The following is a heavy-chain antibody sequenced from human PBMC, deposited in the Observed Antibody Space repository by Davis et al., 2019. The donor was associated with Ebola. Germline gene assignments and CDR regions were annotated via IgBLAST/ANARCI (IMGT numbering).Heavy chain of an antibody. Sequence: GESLKISCAASGFTFSSYGMHWVRQAPGKGLEWVAVIWYDGSNKYYADSVKGRFTISRDNSKNTLYLQMNSLRAEDTAVYYCAKAGDLAPPSGMDVWGQGTTVTVSS. CDR2: IWYDGSNK. CDR3: AKAGDLAPPSGMDV. CDR1: GFTFSSYG. V-gene: IGHV3-33*06. D-gene: IGHD3-10*01. J-gene: IGHJ6*02.